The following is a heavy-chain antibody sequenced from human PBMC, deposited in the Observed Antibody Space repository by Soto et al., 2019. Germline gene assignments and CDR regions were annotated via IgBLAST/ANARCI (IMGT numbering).Heavy chain of an antibody. V-gene: IGHV1-18*01. Sequence: QVQLVQSGAEVKKPGASVKVSCKASGYTFTSYGISWVRQAPGQGLERMGWISAYNGNTNYAQKLPGRVTMTTDTSTSTAYIELRSLRSDDTAVYYCARERGSYALDYWGQGTLVTVSS. CDR3: ARERGSYALDY. D-gene: IGHD1-26*01. CDR1: GYTFTSYG. CDR2: ISAYNGNT. J-gene: IGHJ4*02.